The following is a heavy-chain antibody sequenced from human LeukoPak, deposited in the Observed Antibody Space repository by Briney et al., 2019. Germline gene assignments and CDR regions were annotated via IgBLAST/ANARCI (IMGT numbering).Heavy chain of an antibody. D-gene: IGHD5-18*01. Sequence: ASVKVSCKASGYTFTSYGISWVRQAPGQGLEWMGWISAYNGNTNYAQKLQGRVTMTRDTSTSTVYMELSSLRSEDTAVYYCARGGLYSYDSHNFDYWGQGTLVTVSS. J-gene: IGHJ4*02. V-gene: IGHV1-18*01. CDR3: ARGGLYSYDSHNFDY. CDR1: GYTFTSYG. CDR2: ISAYNGNT.